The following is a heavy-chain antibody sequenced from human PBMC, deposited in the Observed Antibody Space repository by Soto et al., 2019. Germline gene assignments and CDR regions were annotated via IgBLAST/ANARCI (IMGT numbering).Heavy chain of an antibody. CDR3: ALRSMAVVPEY. CDR2: PYYGRSA. V-gene: IGHV4-59*01. Sequence: QVQLQESGPGLVKPSETLSLTCAVSGDSISSYYCMWIRQPPGKGLESIGYPYYGRSANYNPSLKSRVTLSVDPSTNQCSLTLSSMTAADTAVYYCALRSMAVVPEYWGQGTLVTVSS. D-gene: IGHD3-22*01. J-gene: IGHJ4*02. CDR1: GDSISSYY.